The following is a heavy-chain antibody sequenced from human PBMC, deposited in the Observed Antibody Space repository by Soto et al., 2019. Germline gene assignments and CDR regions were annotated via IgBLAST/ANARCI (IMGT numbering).Heavy chain of an antibody. CDR2: IKSETDGGTI. CDR1: GFTFSNVW. J-gene: IGHJ4*02. Sequence: EVQLVESGGGLVKPGESLRLSCAGSGFTFSNVWMTWVRQAPGKGLEWVGRIKSETDGGTIDYAAPVKGRFTISSDDSNNTLYLEMISLKTEDTATYYCTLLALKYNSDWYPLSDWGQGTRVTVSS. V-gene: IGHV3-15*07. D-gene: IGHD6-19*01. CDR3: TLLALKYNSDWYPLSD.